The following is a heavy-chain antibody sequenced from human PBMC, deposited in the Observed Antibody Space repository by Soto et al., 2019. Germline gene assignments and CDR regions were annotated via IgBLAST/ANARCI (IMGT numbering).Heavy chain of an antibody. CDR3: ARDYYDSSGRFAFDI. V-gene: IGHV3-21*01. CDR1: GFTFSSYS. CDR2: ISSSSSYI. D-gene: IGHD3-22*01. Sequence: AGGSLRLSCAASGFTFSSYSMNWVRQAPGKGLEWVSSISSSSSYIYYADSVKGRFTISRDNAKNSLYLQMNSLRAEDTAVYYCARDYYDSSGRFAFDIWGQGTMVTVSS. J-gene: IGHJ3*02.